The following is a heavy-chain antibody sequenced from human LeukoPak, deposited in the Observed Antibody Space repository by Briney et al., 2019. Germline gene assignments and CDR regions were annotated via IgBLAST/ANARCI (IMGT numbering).Heavy chain of an antibody. CDR1: GFTFDAYA. Sequence: PGGSLRLSCAASGFTFDAYAMHWVRQRPGKGLEWVSLIDWDGHITYYADSVKGRFTISRDNSKTSLYLQMNILRVEDTAVYYCARGTPSSSGWLYYGMDVWGQGTTVTVSS. V-gene: IGHV3-43D*03. CDR3: ARGTPSSSGWLYYGMDV. J-gene: IGHJ6*02. D-gene: IGHD6-19*01. CDR2: IDWDGHIT.